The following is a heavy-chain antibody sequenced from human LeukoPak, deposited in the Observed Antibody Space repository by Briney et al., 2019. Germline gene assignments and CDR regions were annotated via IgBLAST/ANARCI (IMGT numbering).Heavy chain of an antibody. CDR3: ARATGDIVATFLGTSDY. D-gene: IGHD5-12*01. Sequence: GRSLRLSCAASGFTFSSYAMHWVRQAPGKGLEWVAVISYDGSNKYYADSVKGRFTISRDNSKNTLYLQMNSLRAEDTAVYYCARATGDIVATFLGTSDYWGQGTLVTVSS. CDR2: ISYDGSNK. J-gene: IGHJ4*02. V-gene: IGHV3-30-3*01. CDR1: GFTFSSYA.